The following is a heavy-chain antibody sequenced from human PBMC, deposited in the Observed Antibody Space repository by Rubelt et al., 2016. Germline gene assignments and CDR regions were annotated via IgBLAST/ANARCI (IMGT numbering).Heavy chain of an antibody. V-gene: IGHV4-34*04. Sequence: QVQLQQWGARLLKPSEALSLTCAVFGGSFSGSYWTWIRQPPGKGLEWIGEIHPSGSTSHNPSLNSRANISVDKSKNQVSWWLNSGSAADTAVDYCARDPRSGWYGYDCDYWGQGTLLTVSS. D-gene: IGHD6-19*01. J-gene: IGHJ4*02. CDR2: IHPSGST. CDR3: ARDPRSGWYGYDCDY. CDR1: GGSFSGSY.